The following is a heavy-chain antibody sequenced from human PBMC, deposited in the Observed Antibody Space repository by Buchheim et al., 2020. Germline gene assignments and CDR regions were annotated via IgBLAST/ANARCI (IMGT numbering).Heavy chain of an antibody. D-gene: IGHD3-16*01. Sequence: EVQLVESGGTVVRPGESLRLSCVASGFTFDAYGMSWVRQVPGKGLEWVSAMTWNGVRIGYADSVKGRFTISKDNSKNCLYLQMNSLRAEDTALYYCARARNGYDWVDYWGQGTL. J-gene: IGHJ4*02. V-gene: IGHV3-20*04. CDR1: GFTFDAYG. CDR3: ARARNGYDWVDY. CDR2: MTWNGVRI.